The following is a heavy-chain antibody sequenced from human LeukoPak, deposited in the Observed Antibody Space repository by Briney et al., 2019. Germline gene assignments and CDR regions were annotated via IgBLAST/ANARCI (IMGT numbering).Heavy chain of an antibody. D-gene: IGHD4-23*01. CDR2: IRYDGRDK. J-gene: IGHJ4*02. CDR1: GFTFRSYG. Sequence: SGGSLRLSCIASGFTFRSYGMQWVRQAPGKGPEWVAFIRYDGRDKYYADSVRGRFTITRDNSEDTVYLQMSSLRTEDTAVYYCARDSPLFVPPFEVVTGGDYFDYWGQGTLVTVSS. CDR3: ARDSPLFVPPFEVVTGGDYFDY. V-gene: IGHV3-30*02.